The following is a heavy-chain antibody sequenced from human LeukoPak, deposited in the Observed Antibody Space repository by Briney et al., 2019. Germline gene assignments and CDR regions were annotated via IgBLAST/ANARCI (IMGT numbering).Heavy chain of an antibody. V-gene: IGHV1-2*02. J-gene: IGHJ4*02. Sequence: ASVKVSCKAYGYTFTGYYMHWVRQAPGQGLEWMGWINPNSGGTNYAQKFQGRVTMTRDTSISTAYMELSRLRSDDTAVYYCARGDVYSSSHHDYWGQGTLVTVSS. D-gene: IGHD6-13*01. CDR1: GYTFTGYY. CDR2: INPNSGGT. CDR3: ARGDVYSSSHHDY.